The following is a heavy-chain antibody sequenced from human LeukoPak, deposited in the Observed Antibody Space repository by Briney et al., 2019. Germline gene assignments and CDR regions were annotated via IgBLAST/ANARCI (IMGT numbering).Heavy chain of an antibody. CDR2: IIPMFGTA. V-gene: IGHV1-69*06. CDR1: GGTFSSNA. D-gene: IGHD1-26*01. Sequence: SVKVSCKASGGTFSSNAISWVRQAHGQGREWMGGIIPMFGTANYAQKFQGKVTITADKSTSTAYMELSSLRSDDTAVYYCARDNSVGETAWWFDPWGQGTLVTVSS. J-gene: IGHJ5*02. CDR3: ARDNSVGETAWWFDP.